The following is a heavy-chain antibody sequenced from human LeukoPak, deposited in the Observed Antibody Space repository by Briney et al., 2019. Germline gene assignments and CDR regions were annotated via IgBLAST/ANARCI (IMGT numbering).Heavy chain of an antibody. CDR2: ISYNENNK. D-gene: IGHD2-8*01. Sequence: GGSLRLSCAASGFTFSSYPMHWVRQAPGKGLDWVAVISYNENNKYYADSVKGRFTISRDNAKNSLYLQMNSLRAEDTAVYYCAREGSFVLMVYAMDYWGQGTLVTVSS. J-gene: IGHJ4*02. V-gene: IGHV3-30*04. CDR3: AREGSFVLMVYAMDY. CDR1: GFTFSSYP.